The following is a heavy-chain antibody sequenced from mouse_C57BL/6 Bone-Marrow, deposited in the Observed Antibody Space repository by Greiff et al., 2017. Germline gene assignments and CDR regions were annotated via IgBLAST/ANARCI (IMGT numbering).Heavy chain of an antibody. D-gene: IGHD2-3*01. CDR3: ARERNDGYFVDY. CDR2: INPYNGGT. J-gene: IGHJ2*01. CDR1: GYTFTDYY. Sequence: VQLKESGPVLVKPGASVKMSCKASGYTFTDYYMNWVKQSHGKSLEWIGVINPYNGGTSYNQKFKGKATLPVDKSSSTAYMELNSLTSDDSAVYYCARERNDGYFVDYWGQGTTLTVSS. V-gene: IGHV1-19*01.